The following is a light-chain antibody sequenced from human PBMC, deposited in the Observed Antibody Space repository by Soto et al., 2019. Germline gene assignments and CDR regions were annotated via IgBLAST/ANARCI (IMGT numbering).Light chain of an antibody. CDR2: GAS. V-gene: IGKV3-20*01. J-gene: IGKJ2*01. CDR3: QQYGGVPYT. Sequence: EIVLTQSPGTLSLSPGQRVTLSCRASESISRDYLAWYQQRLGQAPRLLIYGASSGATGIPDRFSGSGAGTDFTLTIRRLEPEDFAIYYCQQYGGVPYTFGQGTKVDI. CDR1: ESISRDY.